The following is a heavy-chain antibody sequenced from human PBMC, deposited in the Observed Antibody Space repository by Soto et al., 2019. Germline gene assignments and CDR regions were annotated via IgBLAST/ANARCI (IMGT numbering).Heavy chain of an antibody. Sequence: SVKVSCKAAGGTFSSYAISWVRQAPGQGREWMGGIIPIVGTANYAQKFQGRVTITADESTSTAYMELISLRSEDTAVYYCARAPVRYYYGSGSYYIFDYWGQGTLVTVSS. CDR3: ARAPVRYYYGSGSYYIFDY. V-gene: IGHV1-69*13. CDR2: IIPIVGTA. CDR1: GGTFSSYA. J-gene: IGHJ4*02. D-gene: IGHD3-10*01.